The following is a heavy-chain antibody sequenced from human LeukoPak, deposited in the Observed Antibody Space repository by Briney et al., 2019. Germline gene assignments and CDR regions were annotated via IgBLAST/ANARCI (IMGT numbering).Heavy chain of an antibody. Sequence: GGALKDSRKGFGYSFTGFLYGWVRQMPGKGLEGVGIIYPGDSDTRYSPSFQGQVTISADKSISTAYLQWSSLKASDTAIYYCARHTQRGSWESGFDIWGQGTMVTVSS. CDR1: GYSFTGFL. D-gene: IGHD6-13*01. V-gene: IGHV5-51*01. J-gene: IGHJ3*02. CDR3: ARHTQRGSWESGFDI. CDR2: IYPGDSDT.